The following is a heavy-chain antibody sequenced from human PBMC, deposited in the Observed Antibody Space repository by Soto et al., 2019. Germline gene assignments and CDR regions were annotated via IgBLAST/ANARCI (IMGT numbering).Heavy chain of an antibody. CDR1: GYTFTDYY. Sequence: QVQLVQSGAEVKKPGASVKVSCKASGYTFTDYYLHWVRQAPGQGLEWMGFINPSGGSTTYLQKFQGRVTMTRDTSTGTVYMDLSSLTSEDTAVYYCARGSSVAFDYCGQGTLGTVSS. V-gene: IGHV1-46*01. CDR2: INPSGGST. CDR3: ARGSSVAFDY. D-gene: IGHD2-21*01. J-gene: IGHJ4*02.